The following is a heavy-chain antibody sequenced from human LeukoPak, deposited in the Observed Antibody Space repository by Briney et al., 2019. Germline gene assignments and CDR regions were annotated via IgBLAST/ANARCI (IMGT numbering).Heavy chain of an antibody. CDR3: ARGMDTAMVPFDY. J-gene: IGHJ4*02. Sequence: SSVTVSCKSSGYTFTSYGIIWVRQAPGQGLEWMGGISAYNDNTNYAQKLQGRVTMTTDTSTSTAYMELRSLRSDDTDVYYCARGMDTAMVPFDYWGQGTLVTVSS. D-gene: IGHD5-18*01. V-gene: IGHV1-18*01. CDR2: ISAYNDNT. CDR1: GYTFTSYG.